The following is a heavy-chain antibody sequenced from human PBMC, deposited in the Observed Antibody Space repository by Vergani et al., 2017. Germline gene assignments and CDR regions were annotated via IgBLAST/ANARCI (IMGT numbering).Heavy chain of an antibody. CDR2: ISYDGSNK. Sequence: QVQLVESGGGVVQPGRSLRLSCAASGFTFSSYGMHWVRQAPGKGLEWVAVISYDGSNKYYADSVKGRFTISRDNAKNSLYLQMNSLRAEDTAVYYCAREPGDFTLEYYYYGMDVWGQGP. V-gene: IGHV3-30*03. CDR3: AREPGDFTLEYYYYGMDV. J-gene: IGHJ6*02. CDR1: GFTFSSYG. D-gene: IGHD4-17*01.